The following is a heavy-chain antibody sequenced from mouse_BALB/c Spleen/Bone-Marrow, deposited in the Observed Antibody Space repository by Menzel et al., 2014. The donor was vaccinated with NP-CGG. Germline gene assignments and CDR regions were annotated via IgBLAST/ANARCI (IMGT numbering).Heavy chain of an antibody. Sequence: QVQLQQPGAELVKPGASVKLSCKASGYTFTRYYMYWVKQRPGQGLEWIGEINPTNGGTNFNEKFKSKATLTVDKSSITAYMQLSRLTAEDTAVYYCTRSNYGYLFFDVWGAGTTVTVSS. D-gene: IGHD1-1*01. CDR3: TRSNYGYLFFDV. J-gene: IGHJ1*01. CDR2: INPTNGGT. CDR1: GYTFTRYY. V-gene: IGHV1S81*02.